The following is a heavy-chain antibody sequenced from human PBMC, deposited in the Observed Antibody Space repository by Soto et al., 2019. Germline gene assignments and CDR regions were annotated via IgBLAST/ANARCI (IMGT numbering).Heavy chain of an antibody. V-gene: IGHV3-23*01. D-gene: IGHD6-6*01. CDR1: GFTFSSYA. CDR2: TSGSGGST. Sequence: GGSLRLSCAASGFTFSSYAMSWVRQAPGKGLEWVSATSGSGGSTYYADSVKGRFTISRDNSKNTLYLQMNSLRAEDTAVYYCAKVPLMQLVGDAFDIWGQGTMVTVSS. J-gene: IGHJ3*02. CDR3: AKVPLMQLVGDAFDI.